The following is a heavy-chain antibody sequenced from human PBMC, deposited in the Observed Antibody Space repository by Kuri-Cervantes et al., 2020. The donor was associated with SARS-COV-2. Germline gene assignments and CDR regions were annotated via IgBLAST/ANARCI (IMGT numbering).Heavy chain of an antibody. CDR3: TRRGPPRWYFDL. J-gene: IGHJ2*01. Sequence: GAALKISCAAAGFTFSGSAMHWVRQAAGKGVERGGRIRSKANSYATAYAASVKGMFTISRDDSKNTAYLQMNSLKTEDTAVYYCTRRGPPRWYFDLWGRGTLVTVSS. CDR2: IRSKANSYAT. V-gene: IGHV3-73*01. D-gene: IGHD3-16*01. CDR1: GFTFSGSA.